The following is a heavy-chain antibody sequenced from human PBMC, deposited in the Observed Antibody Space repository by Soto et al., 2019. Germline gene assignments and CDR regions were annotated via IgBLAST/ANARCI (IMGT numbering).Heavy chain of an antibody. J-gene: IGHJ2*01. CDR3: ARVRGYCSGGSCYSRWYFDL. Sequence: QVQLVQSGAEVKKPGSSVKVSCKASGGTFSSYAISWVRQAPGQGLEWMGGIIPIFGTANYAQKLQGRVMISADESTSTAYMELSSLRSEDTGVYYCARVRGYCSGGSCYSRWYFDLWGRGTLVTVSS. CDR1: GGTFSSYA. V-gene: IGHV1-69*01. D-gene: IGHD2-15*01. CDR2: IIPIFGTA.